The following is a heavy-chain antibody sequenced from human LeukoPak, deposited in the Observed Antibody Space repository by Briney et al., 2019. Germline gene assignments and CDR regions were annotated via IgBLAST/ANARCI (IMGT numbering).Heavy chain of an antibody. CDR1: GYSFPSFW. Sequence: GESLKISCKGSGYSFPSFWIGWVRQMPGKGLEWMGIIYPGDSDTRYSPTFQGQVTISVDKSISTAYLQWSSLKASDTAMYYCARPYDFDPYYFDYWGQGTLVTVSS. CDR2: IYPGDSDT. CDR3: ARPYDFDPYYFDY. V-gene: IGHV5-51*01. J-gene: IGHJ4*02. D-gene: IGHD3-3*01.